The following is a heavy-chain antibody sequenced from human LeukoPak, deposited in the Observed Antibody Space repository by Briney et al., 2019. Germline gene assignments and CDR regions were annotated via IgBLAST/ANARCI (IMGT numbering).Heavy chain of an antibody. CDR1: GFTFSSYS. V-gene: IGHV3-21*04. Sequence: GGSLRLSCAASGFTFSSYSMNWVRQAPGKGLEWLSSIGSTGAYIFYADSVKGRFTISRDNSKNTLYLQMNSLRAEDTAVYYCAKVRARSYGSPQGVVDYWGQGTLVTVSS. J-gene: IGHJ4*02. CDR3: AKVRARSYGSPQGVVDY. D-gene: IGHD3-10*01. CDR2: IGSTGAYI.